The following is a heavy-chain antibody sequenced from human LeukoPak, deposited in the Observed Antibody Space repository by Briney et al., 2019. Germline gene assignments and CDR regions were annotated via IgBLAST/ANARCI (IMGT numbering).Heavy chain of an antibody. V-gene: IGHV4-34*01. CDR1: GGSFSGYY. D-gene: IGHD3-16*01. Sequence: SETLSLTCAVYGGSFSGYYWSWIRQPPGKGLEWIGEINHSGSTNYNPSLKSRVTISLDKSRNHFSLKLSSVTAADTAVYYCARVDDVWGEDYWGQGTLVTVSS. CDR3: ARVDDVWGEDY. CDR2: INHSGST. J-gene: IGHJ4*02.